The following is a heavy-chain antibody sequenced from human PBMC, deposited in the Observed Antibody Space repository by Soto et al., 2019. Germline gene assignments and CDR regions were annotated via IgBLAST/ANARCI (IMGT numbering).Heavy chain of an antibody. V-gene: IGHV5-51*01. CDR1: GYSFTSYW. Sequence: GESLKISCKGSGYSFTSYWIGWVRQMPGKGREWMGIIYPGDSDTRYSPSFQGQVTISADKSISTAYLQWSSLKASDTAMYYCATSTYYYDSSGYYYDYWGQGTLVTVSS. CDR3: ATSTYYYDSSGYYYDY. D-gene: IGHD3-22*01. CDR2: IYPGDSDT. J-gene: IGHJ4*02.